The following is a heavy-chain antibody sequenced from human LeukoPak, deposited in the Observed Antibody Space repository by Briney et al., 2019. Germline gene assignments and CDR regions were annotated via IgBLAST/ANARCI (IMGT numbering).Heavy chain of an antibody. Sequence: ASVKVSCKASGYTFTGYYMHWVRQAPGQGLEWMGRINPKSGGTNYAQKFQGRVTITRDTSISTAYMELSRLRSDDTAVYYCARDPYYDFWSGYYNWGQGTLVTVSS. D-gene: IGHD3-3*01. CDR2: INPKSGGT. V-gene: IGHV1-2*06. J-gene: IGHJ4*02. CDR3: ARDPYYDFWSGYYN. CDR1: GYTFTGYY.